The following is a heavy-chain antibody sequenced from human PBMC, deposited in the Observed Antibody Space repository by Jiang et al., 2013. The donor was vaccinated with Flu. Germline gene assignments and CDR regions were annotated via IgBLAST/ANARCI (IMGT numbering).Heavy chain of an antibody. CDR3: AREMLGYDFWSGYGMDV. D-gene: IGHD3-3*01. Sequence: GSGLVKPSETLSLTCTVSGGSISSYYWSWIRQPPGKGLEWIGYIYYSGSTNYNPSLKSRVTISVDTSKNQFSLKLSSVTAADTAVYYCAREMLGYDFWSGYGMDVWGQGTT. CDR2: IYYSGST. CDR1: GGSISSYY. V-gene: IGHV4-59*01. J-gene: IGHJ6*02.